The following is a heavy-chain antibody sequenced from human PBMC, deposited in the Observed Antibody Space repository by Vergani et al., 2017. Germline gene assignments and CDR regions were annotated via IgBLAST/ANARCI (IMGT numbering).Heavy chain of an antibody. Sequence: QVQLQESGPGLVKPSETLSLTCTVSGGSISSYYWSWIRQPPGKGLEWGGYIYYSGRTNYNPSLKSRVTISVDTSKNQFALKLSSVTAADTAVYYCARGRVLRYFDLSPRVYYDMDVWGKGTTVTVSS. CDR2: IYYSGRT. CDR1: GGSISSYY. J-gene: IGHJ6*03. D-gene: IGHD3-9*01. CDR3: ARGRVLRYFDLSPRVYYDMDV. V-gene: IGHV4-59*01.